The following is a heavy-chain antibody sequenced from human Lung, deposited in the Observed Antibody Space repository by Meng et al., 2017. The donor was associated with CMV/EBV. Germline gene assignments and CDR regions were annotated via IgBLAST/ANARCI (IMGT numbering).Heavy chain of an antibody. CDR2: INHSGST. D-gene: IGHD3-3*01. CDR3: AKDGYYDFWGGMDV. Sequence: GSLRLXCAVYGGSFSGYYWSWIRQPPGKGLEWIGEINHSGSTNYNPSLKSRVTISVDTSKNQFSLKLSSVTAADTAVYYCAKDGYYDFWGGMDVWGQGTTVTVSS. V-gene: IGHV4-34*01. CDR1: GGSFSGYY. J-gene: IGHJ6*02.